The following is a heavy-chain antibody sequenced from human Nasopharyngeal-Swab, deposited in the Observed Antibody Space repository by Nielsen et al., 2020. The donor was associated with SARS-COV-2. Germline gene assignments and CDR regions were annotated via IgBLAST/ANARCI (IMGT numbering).Heavy chain of an antibody. CDR1: GFTFSSYA. V-gene: IGHV3-23*01. Sequence: GGSLRLSCAASGFTFSSYAMSWVRQAPGKGLEWVSAISGSGGSTYYADSVKGRFTISRDNSKNTLYLQMNSLRAEDTAVYYCAKVTLRTTVWSNSWYDVREYFQHWGQGTLVTVSS. CDR3: AKVTLRTTVWSNSWYDVREYFQH. D-gene: IGHD6-13*01. J-gene: IGHJ1*01. CDR2: ISGSGGST.